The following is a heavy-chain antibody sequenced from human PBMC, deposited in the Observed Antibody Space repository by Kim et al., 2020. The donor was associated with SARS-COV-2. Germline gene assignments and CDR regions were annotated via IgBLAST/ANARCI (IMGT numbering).Heavy chain of an antibody. Sequence: SETLSLTCTVSGGSFSSSSYYWGWIRQPPGKGLEWIVSISYSGNTYYSPSLKSRVTISVDTSRNQFSLRLSSVTATDTAVYYCARHVQGLGLDSWGQGT. V-gene: IGHV4-39*01. CDR3: ARHVQGLGLDS. D-gene: IGHD3-10*02. CDR1: GGSFSSSSYY. J-gene: IGHJ4*02. CDR2: ISYSGNT.